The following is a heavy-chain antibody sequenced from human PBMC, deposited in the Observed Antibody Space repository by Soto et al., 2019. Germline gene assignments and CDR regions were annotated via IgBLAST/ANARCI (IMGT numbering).Heavy chain of an antibody. CDR1: GFIFSNYA. CDR2: ISGSGVNT. D-gene: IGHD7-27*01. J-gene: IGHJ6*02. CDR3: AKDFLQDWGHDYYYGMDV. Sequence: EVQVLESGGGLVQRGGSLRLSCAASGFIFSNYAMSWVRQAPGKGPEWVSSISGSGVNTFYADSVKGRFTISRDNSKNMLYLQMSSLRAEDTALYYCAKDFLQDWGHDYYYGMDVWGQGTTVTVSS. V-gene: IGHV3-23*01.